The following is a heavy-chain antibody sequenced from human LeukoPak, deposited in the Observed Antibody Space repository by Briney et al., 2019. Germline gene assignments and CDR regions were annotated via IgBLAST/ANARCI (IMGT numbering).Heavy chain of an antibody. D-gene: IGHD6-13*01. CDR3: AKGGGTGYSSSWYSN. CDR1: GFTFSSYS. V-gene: IGHV3-21*01. CDR2: ISSSSSYI. Sequence: SGGSLRLSCAASGFTFSSYSMNWVRQAPGKGLEWVSSISSSSSYIYYADSVKGRFTISRDNSKNTLYLQMNSLRPEDTALYYCAKGGGTGYSSSWYSNWGQGTLVTVSS. J-gene: IGHJ4*02.